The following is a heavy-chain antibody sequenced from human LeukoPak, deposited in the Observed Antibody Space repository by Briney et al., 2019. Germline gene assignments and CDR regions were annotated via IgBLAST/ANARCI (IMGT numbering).Heavy chain of an antibody. CDR2: IRYDGSNK. Sequence: GGSLRLSCAASGFTFSSYAMHWVRQAPGKGLEWVAFIRYDGSNKYYADSVKGRFTTSRDNSKNTLYLQMNSLRAEDTAVYYCAKGGSRDDAFDIWGQGTMVTVSS. V-gene: IGHV3-30*02. CDR3: AKGGSRDDAFDI. D-gene: IGHD1-26*01. CDR1: GFTFSSYA. J-gene: IGHJ3*02.